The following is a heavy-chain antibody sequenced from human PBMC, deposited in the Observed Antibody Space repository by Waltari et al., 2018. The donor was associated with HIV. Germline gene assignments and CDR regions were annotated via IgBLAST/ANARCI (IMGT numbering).Heavy chain of an antibody. D-gene: IGHD1-26*01. Sequence: QVQLQESGPGLVKPSETLSLTCTVSGGSISDYYWSWIRQPPGKGLELIGYIYYNGTTNYNPSLKSRVTRSMGTSRNHFSLQLSSVTAADTAVYYCARTYSGSYPRGYAFNIWGQGTMVTVSS. CDR1: GGSISDYY. CDR3: ARTYSGSYPRGYAFNI. V-gene: IGHV4-59*01. CDR2: IYYNGTT. J-gene: IGHJ3*02.